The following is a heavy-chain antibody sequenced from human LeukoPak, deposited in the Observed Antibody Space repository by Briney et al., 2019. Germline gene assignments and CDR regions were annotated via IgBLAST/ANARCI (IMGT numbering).Heavy chain of an antibody. Sequence: GGSVRLSCAASGFTVSSNYMSWVRQAPGKGLEWVSVIYSGGSTYYADSVKGRFTISRDNSKNTLYLQMNSLRDDDTAVYYCVRDVRFVVFDLWGQETMDTVSS. CDR1: GFTVSSNY. J-gene: IGHJ3*01. D-gene: IGHD2-21*01. CDR2: IYSGGST. CDR3: VRDVRFVVFDL. V-gene: IGHV3-66*01.